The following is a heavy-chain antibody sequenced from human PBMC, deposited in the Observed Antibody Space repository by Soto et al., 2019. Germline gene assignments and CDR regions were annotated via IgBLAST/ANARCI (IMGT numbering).Heavy chain of an antibody. J-gene: IGHJ4*01. D-gene: IGHD5-12*01. CDR3: AKAGGGYTKWHFDS. V-gene: IGHV3-23*01. Sequence: EVQLLESGGGSVQPGGSLRLSCAASGFSFSGYAMAWVRQAPGKGLEWVSGISGSGATTYYADSVKGRCTISRDNSKNTLSLQVNRLSAEYTAVYYCAKAGGGYTKWHFDSWGHGSLVTVSS. CDR2: ISGSGATT. CDR1: GFSFSGYA.